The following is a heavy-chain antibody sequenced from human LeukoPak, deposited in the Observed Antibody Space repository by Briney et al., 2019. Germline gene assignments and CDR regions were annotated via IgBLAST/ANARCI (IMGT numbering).Heavy chain of an antibody. V-gene: IGHV3-66*01. Sequence: GGSLRLSCAASGFTVSSNYMSWVRQAPGKGLEWVSVIYSGGSTYYADSVKGRFTISRDNSKNTLYLQMNSLRAEDTAVYYCATWVGASGWLAEGYFQHWGQGTLVTVSS. J-gene: IGHJ1*01. CDR2: IYSGGST. CDR1: GFTVSSNY. D-gene: IGHD6-19*01. CDR3: ATWVGASGWLAEGYFQH.